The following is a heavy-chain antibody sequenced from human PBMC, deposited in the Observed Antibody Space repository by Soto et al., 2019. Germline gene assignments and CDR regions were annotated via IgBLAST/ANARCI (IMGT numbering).Heavy chain of an antibody. Sequence: AXVXVSCTTSGYTFXRYYIIWLRQAPGQGIEWMGWIIPHNGETNYIEDLQGRGTLTADTSTSTAYIELRNMRSDDTAVYYCARDGGAIVAGTSVDYWGQGTLVTVSS. D-gene: IGHD6-19*01. CDR3: ARDGGAIVAGTSVDY. V-gene: IGHV1-18*01. CDR1: GYTFXRYY. CDR2: IIPHNGET. J-gene: IGHJ4*02.